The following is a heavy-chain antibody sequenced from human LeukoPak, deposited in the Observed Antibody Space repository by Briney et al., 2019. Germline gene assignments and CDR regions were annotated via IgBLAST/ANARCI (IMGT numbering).Heavy chain of an antibody. D-gene: IGHD3-9*01. CDR3: ASPPPSEILTGYYPFDY. J-gene: IGHJ4*02. CDR1: GFTFSSYV. CDR2: NSGSGGIT. Sequence: GGSLRLSCAASGFTFSSYVMSWVRQAAGKGLECVSTNSGSGGITYYANSVKGRFTISRDNSKNTLYLQMNSLRAEDTAVYYCASPPPSEILTGYYPFDYWGQGTLVTVSS. V-gene: IGHV3-23*01.